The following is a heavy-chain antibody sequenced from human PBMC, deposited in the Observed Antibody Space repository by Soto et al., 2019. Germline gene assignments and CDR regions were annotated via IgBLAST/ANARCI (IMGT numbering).Heavy chain of an antibody. D-gene: IGHD3-10*01. V-gene: IGHV3-7*01. CDR2: IKQDGSEK. J-gene: IGHJ4*02. Sequence: GGSLRLSCAASGFTFSSYWMSWVRQAPGKGLEWVANIKQDGSEKYYVDSVKGRFTISRDNAKNSLYLQMNSLRAEDTAVYYCARDRTESPTYGSGSYYNVIDYWGQGTLVTVSS. CDR3: ARDRTESPTYGSGSYYNVIDY. CDR1: GFTFSSYW.